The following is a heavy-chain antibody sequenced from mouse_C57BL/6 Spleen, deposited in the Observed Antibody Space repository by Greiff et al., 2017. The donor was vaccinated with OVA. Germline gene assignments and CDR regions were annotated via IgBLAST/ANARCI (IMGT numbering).Heavy chain of an antibody. CDR2: INPNNGGT. CDR1: GYTFTDYY. Sequence: EVQLQQSGPELVKPGASVKISCKASGYTFTDYYMNWVKQSHGKSLEWIGDINPNNGGTSYNQKFKGKATLTVDKSSSTAYMELRSLTSEDSAVYYCARWSYYYEVDYWGQGTTLTVSS. D-gene: IGHD1-1*01. CDR3: ARWSYYYEVDY. V-gene: IGHV1-26*01. J-gene: IGHJ2*01.